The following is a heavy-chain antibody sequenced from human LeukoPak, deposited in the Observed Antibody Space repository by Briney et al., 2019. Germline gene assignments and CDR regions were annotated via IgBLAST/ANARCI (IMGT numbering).Heavy chain of an antibody. D-gene: IGHD3-10*01. CDR3: ARARHEYYYGSGSYYMTDY. CDR1: GFTFSSYG. CDR2: IRYDGSNK. J-gene: IGHJ4*02. V-gene: IGHV3-30*02. Sequence: GGSLRLSCAASGFTFSSYGMHWVRQAPGKGLEWVAFIRYDGSNKYYADSVKGRFTISRDNAKNSLYLQMNSLRAEDTAVYYCARARHEYYYGSGSYYMTDYWGQGTLVTVSS.